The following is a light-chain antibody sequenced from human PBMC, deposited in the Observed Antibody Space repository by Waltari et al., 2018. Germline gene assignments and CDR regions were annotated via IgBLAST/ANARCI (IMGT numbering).Light chain of an antibody. CDR1: SRDVGGDDS. Sequence: QSALTQPASVSGSPGQSITVSCTGSSRDVGGDDSVAWYQDLPGPAPKVIIYDVSSRPSGVSDRFSGSKSGNTASLTISGLQAEDEANYYCCSQSSNNGVIFGGGTKVTVL. CDR3: CSQSSNNGVI. V-gene: IGLV2-14*03. J-gene: IGLJ2*01. CDR2: DVS.